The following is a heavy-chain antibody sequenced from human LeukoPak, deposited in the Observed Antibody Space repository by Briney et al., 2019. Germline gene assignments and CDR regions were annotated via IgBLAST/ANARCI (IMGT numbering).Heavy chain of an antibody. J-gene: IGHJ4*02. Sequence: SVKVSCKASGGTFSSYAISWVRQAPGQGLEWMGGIIPIFGTANYAQKFQGRVTITADESTSTAYMELSSLRSEDTAVYYCAREEQWELPYFDYWGQGTLVTVSS. D-gene: IGHD1-26*01. V-gene: IGHV1-69*13. CDR3: AREEQWELPYFDY. CDR2: IIPIFGTA. CDR1: GGTFSSYA.